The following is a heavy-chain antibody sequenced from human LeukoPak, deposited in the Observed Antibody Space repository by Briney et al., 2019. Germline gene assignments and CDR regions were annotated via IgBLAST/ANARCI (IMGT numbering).Heavy chain of an antibody. V-gene: IGHV7-4-1*02. Sequence: GASVTVSCTSSGYTFTYYPMHWVRQAPRQGLEWVGWINTNTGNATYAQGFTGRFVFSVDTSVTTAYLQMNSLKADGTAVYYCARDPRGGFYSYYMDVWGKGTTVTVSS. J-gene: IGHJ6*03. D-gene: IGHD3-16*01. CDR3: ARDPRGGFYSYYMDV. CDR2: INTNTGNA. CDR1: GYTFTYYP.